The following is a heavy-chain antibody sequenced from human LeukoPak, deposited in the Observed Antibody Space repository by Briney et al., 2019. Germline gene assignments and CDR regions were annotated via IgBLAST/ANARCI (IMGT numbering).Heavy chain of an antibody. Sequence: QPGRSLRLSCAAPGFTFGDYAMSWVRQAPGKGLEWVGFIRTEAYDGATDYGASVKGRFTISRDDSKNIAYLQMNSLNTEDTAVYYCTRTFGYYYFYMDVWGKGTTVIVSS. CDR3: TRTFGYYYFYMDV. J-gene: IGHJ6*03. V-gene: IGHV3-49*04. D-gene: IGHD3-16*01. CDR2: IRTEAYDGAT. CDR1: GFTFGDYA.